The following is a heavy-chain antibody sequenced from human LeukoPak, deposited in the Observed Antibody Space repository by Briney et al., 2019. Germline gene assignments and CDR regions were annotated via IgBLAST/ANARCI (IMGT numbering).Heavy chain of an antibody. V-gene: IGHV3-7*03. J-gene: IGHJ3*02. CDR1: GFTFSNYW. CDR2: TKQDGSEK. Sequence: GGSLRHSCAASGFTFSNYWMSWVRQAPGKGLEWVANTKQDGSEKDYVDSVKGRFAISRDNAKNSLYLQMSSLRAEDTAVYYCARNQYLPFDVLDMWGQGTMVTVSS. D-gene: IGHD1-14*01. CDR3: ARNQYLPFDVLDM.